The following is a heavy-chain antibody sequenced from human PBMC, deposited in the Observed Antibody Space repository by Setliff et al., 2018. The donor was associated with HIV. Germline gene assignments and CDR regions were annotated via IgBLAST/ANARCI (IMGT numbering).Heavy chain of an antibody. CDR1: GYILTELS. J-gene: IGHJ3*02. Sequence: GASVKVSCKVSGYILTELSRHWVRQAPGKGLEWMGGFDPEDGETISAQKFQGRVTMTEDTSTDTAYMELRSLRSEDTAVYYCAGPRGDEAFDIWGQGTMVTVSS. CDR2: FDPEDGET. D-gene: IGHD3-10*01. CDR3: AGPRGDEAFDI. V-gene: IGHV1-24*01.